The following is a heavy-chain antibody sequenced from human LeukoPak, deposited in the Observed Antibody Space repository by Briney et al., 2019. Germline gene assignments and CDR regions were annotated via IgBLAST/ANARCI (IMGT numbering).Heavy chain of an antibody. J-gene: IGHJ4*02. CDR3: ARCIGYYDILPGYFPIGY. CDR1: CGSFTGYY. CDR2: INHSGST. V-gene: IGHV4-34*01. Sequence: PSETLSLTCAVDCGSFTGYYRSCIRQPPGKGLEWIGKINHSGSTNYNPSLKSRVTISVDTSKNQFSLKLSSVTAADTAVYYCARCIGYYDILPGYFPIGYWGQGTLVTVSS. D-gene: IGHD3-9*01.